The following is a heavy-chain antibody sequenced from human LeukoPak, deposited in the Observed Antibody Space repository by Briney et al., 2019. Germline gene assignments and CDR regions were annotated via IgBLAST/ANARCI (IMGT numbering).Heavy chain of an antibody. CDR2: ITGNDGTT. CDR1: GFTFSNYG. CDR3: AKEAGGWYPRPFDD. Sequence: GGSLRLSCAAAGFTFSNYGMNWVRRAPGKGLEWVSGITGNDGTTYYADSVKGRFTISRDNSKNTLYLQMNSLRAEDTAIYYCAKEAGGWYPRPFDDWGQGTLVTVSS. D-gene: IGHD6-19*01. J-gene: IGHJ4*02. V-gene: IGHV3-23*01.